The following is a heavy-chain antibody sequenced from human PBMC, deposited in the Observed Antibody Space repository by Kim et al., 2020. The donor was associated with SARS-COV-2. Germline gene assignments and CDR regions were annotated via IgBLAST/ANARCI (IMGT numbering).Heavy chain of an antibody. CDR1: GFPFSTYS. Sequence: GGSLRLSCAASGFPFSTYSMNWVRQAPGKGPEWVSSISDRSIYIFYADSVRGRFTVSRDNSKNTVYLQMNSLRAEDSAVYYCATSAQLTNTRCFDFWGQGTLVTVSS. D-gene: IGHD1-1*01. V-gene: IGHV3-23*01. J-gene: IGHJ4*02. CDR3: ATSAQLTNTRCFDF. CDR2: ISDRSIYI.